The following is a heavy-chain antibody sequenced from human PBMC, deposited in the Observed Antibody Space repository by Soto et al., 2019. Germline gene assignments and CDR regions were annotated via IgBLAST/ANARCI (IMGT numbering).Heavy chain of an antibody. V-gene: IGHV2-26*04. CDR2: IFSNDEK. J-gene: IGHJ5*02. CDR3: ASTYSASWYWFDP. CDR1: GFSFSNAGLG. D-gene: IGHD6-13*01. Sequence: QVTVKESGPVLVKPTETLTLTCTVSGFSFSNAGLGVSWIRQPPGKALEWLAHIFSNDEKSYSTSLKSRLTISKDTSKSQVVLIMTNMDPVDTATYYCASTYSASWYWFDPWGQRTLVTVSS.